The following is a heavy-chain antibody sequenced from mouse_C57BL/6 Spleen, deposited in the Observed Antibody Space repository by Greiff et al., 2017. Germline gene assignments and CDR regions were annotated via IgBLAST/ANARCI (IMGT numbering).Heavy chain of an antibody. D-gene: IGHD1-1*01. CDR2: INPNNGGT. CDR1: GYTFTDYS. V-gene: IGHV1-26*01. CDR3: ANYYGSSYGGFAY. J-gene: IGHJ3*01. Sequence: EVQLQQSGPELVKPGASVKISCKASGYTFTDYSMTWVKQSHGKSLEWIGDINPNNGGTSYNQKFKGKATLTVDKSSSTAYMELRSLTSEDSAVYYCANYYGSSYGGFAYWGQGTLVTVSA.